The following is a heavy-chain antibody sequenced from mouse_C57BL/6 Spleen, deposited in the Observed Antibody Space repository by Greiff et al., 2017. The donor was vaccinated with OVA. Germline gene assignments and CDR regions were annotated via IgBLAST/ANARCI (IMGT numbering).Heavy chain of an antibody. J-gene: IGHJ4*01. CDR2: INPNNGGT. CDR3: ASRNYLLS. CDR1: GYTFTDYY. D-gene: IGHD5-5*01. Sequence: VQLQQSGPELVKPGASVKISCKASGYTFTDYYMNWVKQSHGKSLEWIGDINPNNGGTSYNQKFKGKATLTVDKSSSTAYMELRSLPSEDSAVYYCASRNYLLSWGQGTSVTVSS. V-gene: IGHV1-26*01.